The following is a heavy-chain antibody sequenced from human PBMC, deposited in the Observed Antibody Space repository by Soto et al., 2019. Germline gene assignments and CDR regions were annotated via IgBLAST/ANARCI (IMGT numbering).Heavy chain of an antibody. Sequence: QVLLVQSGAEVTRPGASVKVSCKASGYTFTSYYMHWVRQAPGQGLEWMAMINPSGGRTKYAQIFQGRVTLTRDTSTGTVDMELSSLTSEDTDIYYCARGPSCGGDCYLFDYWGQGTQVTVSS. J-gene: IGHJ4*02. CDR3: ARGPSCGGDCYLFDY. CDR2: INPSGGRT. D-gene: IGHD2-21*02. V-gene: IGHV1-46*01. CDR1: GYTFTSYY.